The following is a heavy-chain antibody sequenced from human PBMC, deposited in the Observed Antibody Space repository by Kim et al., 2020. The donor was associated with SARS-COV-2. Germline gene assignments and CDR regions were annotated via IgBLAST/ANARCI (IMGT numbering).Heavy chain of an antibody. CDR2: IRSSSSYI. D-gene: IGHD3-22*01. J-gene: IGHJ4*02. Sequence: GGSLRLSCAASGFTFSSYSMNWARQAPGKGLEWVSSIRSSSSYIYHADSVKGRLTISRDNAKNSLYLEMNSLRAEDTAVYYCAREDSSGSYYEGFDYWGLGTLVTVSS. CDR1: GFTFSSYS. CDR3: AREDSSGSYYEGFDY. V-gene: IGHV3-21*01.